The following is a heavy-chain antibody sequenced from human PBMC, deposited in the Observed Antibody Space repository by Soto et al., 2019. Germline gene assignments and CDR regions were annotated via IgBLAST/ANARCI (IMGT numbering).Heavy chain of an antibody. Sequence: QVQLQQWGAGLLKPSETLSLTCAVYGGSFSDYHWSWIRQPPGKGLEWIGEINHSGSINYNPSLKSRVTISGDTSRNQCSLNLSSVTAADTAVYYCVTFVGATTVIRGHPRDSWGQGTLVTVSS. V-gene: IGHV4-34*01. CDR2: INHSGSI. D-gene: IGHD3-10*01. CDR1: GGSFSDYH. J-gene: IGHJ4*02. CDR3: VTFVGATTVIRGHPRDS.